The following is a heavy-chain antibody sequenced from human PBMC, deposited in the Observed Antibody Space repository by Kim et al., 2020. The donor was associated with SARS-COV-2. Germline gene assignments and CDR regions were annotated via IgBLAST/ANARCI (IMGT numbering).Heavy chain of an antibody. D-gene: IGHD1-20*01. J-gene: IGHJ3*02. CDR2: IYYSGST. CDR1: GGSISSYY. CDR3: ARHGRLITGTNDAFDI. V-gene: IGHV4-59*08. Sequence: SETLSLTCTVSGGSISSYYWSWIRQPPGKGLEWIGYIYYSGSTNYNPSLKSRVTISVDTSKNQFSLKLSSVTAADTAVYYCARHGRLITGTNDAFDILGQGTMVTVSS.